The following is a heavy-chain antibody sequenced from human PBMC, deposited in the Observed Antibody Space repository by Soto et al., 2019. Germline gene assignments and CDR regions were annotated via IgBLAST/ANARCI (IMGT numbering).Heavy chain of an antibody. CDR3: ARVRIVVVTTYPGDYYGMDV. J-gene: IGHJ6*02. V-gene: IGHV3-48*03. CDR2: ISSSGSTI. Sequence: GGSLRLSCAASGFTFSSYEMNWVRQAPGRGLGGVSYISSSGSTIYYADSVKGRFTTSRDNAKNSLYLQMNGLRAEDTAVYYCARVRIVVVTTYPGDYYGMDVWGQGTTVTVSS. D-gene: IGHD2-21*02. CDR1: GFTFSSYE.